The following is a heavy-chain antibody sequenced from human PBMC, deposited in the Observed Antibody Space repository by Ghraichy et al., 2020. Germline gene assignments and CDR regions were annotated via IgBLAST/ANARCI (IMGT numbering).Heavy chain of an antibody. CDR3: ARGGSDIEVVPAAIISMDV. CDR2: IGGSSTHI. V-gene: IGHV3-21*06. Sequence: GGSLRLSCAVSGFTFSGYSMNWVRQAPGTGLEWVSSIGGSSTHIYYADSVKGRFIISRDNAKNSLYLQMDSLRAEDTAVYYCARGGSDIEVVPAAIISMDVWGQGTTVTASS. CDR1: GFTFSGYS. D-gene: IGHD2-2*02. J-gene: IGHJ6*02.